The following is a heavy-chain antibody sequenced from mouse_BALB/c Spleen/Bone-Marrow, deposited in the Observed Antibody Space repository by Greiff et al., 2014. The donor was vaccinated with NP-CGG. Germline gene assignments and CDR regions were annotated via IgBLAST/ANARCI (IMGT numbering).Heavy chain of an antibody. CDR2: IDPENGDT. CDR1: GFNIKDYY. Sequence: VQLQRSGAELVRSGASVKLSCTASGFNIKDYYMHWVKQRPEQGLEWIVWIDPENGDTEYAPKSQGKATMTADTSSNTAYLQLSSLTSEDTAVYYCNARGDYDFDYFDYWGQGTTLTVSS. D-gene: IGHD2-4*01. J-gene: IGHJ2*01. CDR3: NARGDYDFDYFDY. V-gene: IGHV14-4*02.